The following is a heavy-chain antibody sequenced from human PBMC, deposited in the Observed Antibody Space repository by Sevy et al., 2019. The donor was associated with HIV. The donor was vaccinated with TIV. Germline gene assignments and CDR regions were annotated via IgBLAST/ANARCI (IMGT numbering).Heavy chain of an antibody. V-gene: IGHV4-61*01. CDR3: ARDRLGATDFDY. CDR1: GGSVSSGSYY. CDR2: IYYSGST. J-gene: IGHJ4*02. Sequence: SETLSLTCTVSGGSVSSGSYYWSWIRQPPGKGLEWIGYIYYSGSTNYNPSLNSRVTISVDTSKNQFSLKLSSVTAADTAVYYCARDRLGATDFDYWGQGTLVTVSS. D-gene: IGHD1-26*01.